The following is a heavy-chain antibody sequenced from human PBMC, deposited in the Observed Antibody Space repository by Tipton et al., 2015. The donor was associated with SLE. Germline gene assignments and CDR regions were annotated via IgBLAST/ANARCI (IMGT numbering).Heavy chain of an antibody. CDR3: AREIMYYYGSGSYDYYYMDV. CDR2: IYYSGST. Sequence: TLSLTCAVSGYSISSSYYWSWIRQPPGKGLEWIGYIYYSGSTNYNPSLKSRVTISVDTSKNQFSLKLSSVTAADTAVYYCAREIMYYYGSGSYDYYYMDVWGKGTTVTVSS. D-gene: IGHD3-10*01. V-gene: IGHV4-59*12. J-gene: IGHJ6*03. CDR1: GYSISSSYY.